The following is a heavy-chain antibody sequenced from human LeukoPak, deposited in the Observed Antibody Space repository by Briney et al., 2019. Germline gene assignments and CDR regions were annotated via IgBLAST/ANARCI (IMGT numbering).Heavy chain of an antibody. D-gene: IGHD5/OR15-5a*01. CDR3: AKPHHYSVLWYFDY. Sequence: GGSLRLSCAASGFSFSSYAMSWVRQAPGKGLEWVAVTSYDGNTKYYADSVKGRFTVYRDNSKNTLYLEMNSLRSEDTAVYYCAKPHHYSVLWYFDYWGQGTLVTVSS. CDR2: TSYDGNTK. V-gene: IGHV3-30*18. CDR1: GFSFSSYA. J-gene: IGHJ4*02.